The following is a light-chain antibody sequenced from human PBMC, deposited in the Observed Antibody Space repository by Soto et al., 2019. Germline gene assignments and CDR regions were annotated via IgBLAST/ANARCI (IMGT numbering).Light chain of an antibody. J-gene: IGKJ1*01. V-gene: IGKV3D-20*01. CDR2: DAS. CDR1: QTVGSTY. CDR3: QHYGSSPWT. Sequence: EIVLTQSPATLSLSPGERATLSCGASQTVGSTYLAWYQQKPGLAPRLLIYDASCRATGIPDRFSGSGSGTDFTLTISRLEPEDFAVYYCQHYGSSPWTFGQGTKVEIK.